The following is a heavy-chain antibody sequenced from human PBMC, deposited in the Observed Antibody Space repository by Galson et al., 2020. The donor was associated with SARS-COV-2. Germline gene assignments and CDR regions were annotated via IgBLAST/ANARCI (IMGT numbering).Heavy chain of an antibody. CDR1: GFPITSSA. Sequence: SVKVSCKTSGFPITSSAVQWVRQAPGQRPERKGWIVVASGKTNYAHNFQERVTITRDMSTSTAYMELSSLRYEDTAVYYCAAFVARPVYWGQGTLVTVSS. J-gene: IGHJ4*02. CDR3: AAFVARPVY. CDR2: IVVASGKT. V-gene: IGHV1-58*01. D-gene: IGHD6-6*01.